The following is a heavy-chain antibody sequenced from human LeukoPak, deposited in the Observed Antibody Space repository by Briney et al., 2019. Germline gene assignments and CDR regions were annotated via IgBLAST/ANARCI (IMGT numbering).Heavy chain of an antibody. CDR3: ATGEATTDANYYYYYMDV. D-gene: IGHD1-26*01. Sequence: ATVKISCKASGYTFTDYYMHWVQQAPGKGLEWMGRVDPEDGETIYAEKFQGRVTITADTSTDTAYMELSSLRSEDTAVYYCATGEATTDANYYYYYMDVWGKGTTVTVSS. CDR2: VDPEDGET. J-gene: IGHJ6*03. V-gene: IGHV1-69-2*01. CDR1: GYTFTDYY.